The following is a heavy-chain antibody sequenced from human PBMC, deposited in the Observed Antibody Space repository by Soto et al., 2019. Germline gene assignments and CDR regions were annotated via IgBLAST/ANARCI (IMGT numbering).Heavy chain of an antibody. CDR3: TRGRNSGDGYNGGGY. CDR2: MNPNSGHT. D-gene: IGHD1-1*01. J-gene: IGHJ4*02. V-gene: IGHV1-8*01. Sequence: ASVKVSCKASGYTFTSFDINWVRQATGQGLEWMGWMNPNSGHTGYAQKFQGRVTMTRDTSITTAYMELSSLRYEDTAVYYCTRGRNSGDGYNGGGYWGQGTLVTVSS. CDR1: GYTFTSFD.